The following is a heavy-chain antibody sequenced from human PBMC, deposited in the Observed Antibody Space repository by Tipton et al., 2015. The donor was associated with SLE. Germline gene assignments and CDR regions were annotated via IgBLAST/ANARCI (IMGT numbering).Heavy chain of an antibody. D-gene: IGHD3-16*01. CDR3: ARMEGGIPVY. V-gene: IGHV4-38-2*01. CDR2: IYHSGST. CDR1: GFSISSGYY. Sequence: TLSLTCAVSGFSISSGYYWGWIRQPPGKGLEWIGGIYHSGSTYYNPSLKSRVTISVDTSKNQFSLKLSSVTAADTAVYYCARMEGGIPVYWGQGTLVTVSS. J-gene: IGHJ4*02.